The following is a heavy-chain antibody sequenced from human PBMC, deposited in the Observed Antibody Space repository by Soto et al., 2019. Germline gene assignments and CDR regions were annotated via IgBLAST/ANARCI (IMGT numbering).Heavy chain of an antibody. D-gene: IGHD6-19*01. J-gene: IGHJ3*02. CDR2: TYYRSKWYN. CDR3: ARGIAVADDAFDI. V-gene: IGHV6-1*01. Sequence: PSQTLSITCAISGDNVSRNSAAWNWIRPSPSRGLEWLGRTYYRSKWYNDYAVSVKSRITINPDTSKNQFSLQLNSVTPEDTAVYYCARGIAVADDAFDIWGQGTMVTVSS. CDR1: GDNVSRNSAA.